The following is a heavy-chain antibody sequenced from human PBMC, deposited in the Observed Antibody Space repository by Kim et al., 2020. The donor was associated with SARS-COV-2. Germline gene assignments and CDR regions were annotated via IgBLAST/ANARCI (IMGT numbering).Heavy chain of an antibody. Sequence: YADSVKGRFTISRDNSKNTLDLQMDSLGGEDTAVYYCARAEAVAGGTPDYWGQGTLVTVSS. J-gene: IGHJ4*02. V-gene: IGHV3-30*01. CDR3: ARAEAVAGGTPDY. D-gene: IGHD6-19*01.